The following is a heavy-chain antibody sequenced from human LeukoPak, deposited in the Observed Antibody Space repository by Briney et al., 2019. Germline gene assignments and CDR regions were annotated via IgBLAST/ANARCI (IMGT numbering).Heavy chain of an antibody. V-gene: IGHV4-4*02. Sequence: SETLSLTCAVSGGSISSSNWWSWVRQPPGKGLEWIGYIYYSGSTNYNPSLKSRVTIAVDTSKNQFSLKLSSVPAADTAVYYCARAEGSALFDYWGQGTLVTVSS. CDR3: ARAEGSALFDY. D-gene: IGHD1-26*01. CDR1: GGSISSSNW. J-gene: IGHJ4*02. CDR2: IYYSGST.